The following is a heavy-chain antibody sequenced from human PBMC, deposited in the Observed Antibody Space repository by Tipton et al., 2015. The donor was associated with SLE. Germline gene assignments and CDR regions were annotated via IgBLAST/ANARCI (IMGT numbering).Heavy chain of an antibody. Sequence: SLRLSCAASGLIVSNNYMSWVRQAPGKGLEWVSVIFAGGSTYYGDSVTGRFTVSRDDSENTLYLQMNSLRAEDTAVYYCARDDLAMVPTFGWLDSWGQGTLVTVSS. V-gene: IGHV3-66*01. D-gene: IGHD4/OR15-4a*01. CDR3: ARDDLAMVPTFGWLDS. CDR2: IFAGGST. J-gene: IGHJ5*01. CDR1: GLIVSNNY.